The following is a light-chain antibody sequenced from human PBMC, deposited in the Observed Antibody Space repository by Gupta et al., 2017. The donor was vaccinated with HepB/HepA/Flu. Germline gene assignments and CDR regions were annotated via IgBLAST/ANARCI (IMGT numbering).Light chain of an antibody. V-gene: IGLV2-14*03. CDR3: SSYTSSGTWV. Sequence: QSALTQPASVSGSPGQWITISCTGSSSDIGLYNYISWFQQHPAKAPKVVISNVHERPAGVATRFSGSKSGNTASLIISGLQAEDEADYYCSSYTSSGTWVFGGGTKLTVL. CDR2: NVH. CDR1: SSDIGLYNY. J-gene: IGLJ3*02.